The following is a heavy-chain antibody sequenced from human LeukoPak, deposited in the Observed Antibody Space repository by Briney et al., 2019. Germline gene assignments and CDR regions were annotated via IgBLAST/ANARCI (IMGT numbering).Heavy chain of an antibody. CDR3: ARVSKGNYFDY. CDR1: GFTFISYW. V-gene: IGHV3-53*01. Sequence: GGSLSLSCAASGFTFISYWMHWVRPAPGKGLECVSVIYTGGSTYYADSVKGRFTISRDNSKNTLYLQMNSLRAEDTAVYYCARVSKGNYFDYWGQGTLVAVSS. CDR2: IYTGGST. J-gene: IGHJ4*02.